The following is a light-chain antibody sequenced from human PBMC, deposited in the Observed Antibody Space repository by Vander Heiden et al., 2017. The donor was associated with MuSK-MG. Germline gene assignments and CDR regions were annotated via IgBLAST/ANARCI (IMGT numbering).Light chain of an antibody. V-gene: IGKV2-40*01. J-gene: IGKJ3*01. CDR2: TLS. CDR1: QIVLGSDDGNTY. Sequence: VMTETPLPLPVPPGEPASSSRIPCQIVLGSDDGNTYLVWYLQKPGQSPQLLISTLSYRASGVPDRFSGSGSGTDFTLKISRVEAEDVGVYYCMQRIEFPSFTFGHGTKVDI. CDR3: MQRIEFPSFT.